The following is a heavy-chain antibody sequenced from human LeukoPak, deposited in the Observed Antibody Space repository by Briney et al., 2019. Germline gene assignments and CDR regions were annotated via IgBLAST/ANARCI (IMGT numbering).Heavy chain of an antibody. V-gene: IGHV1-2*04. Sequence: GASVKVSCKASGYTFTGYYMHWVRQAPGQGLEWMGWINPNSGGTNYAQKFQGWVTMTRDTSISTAYMELSRLRSDDTAVYYCARDRAFGVPGIVRSYYYGMDVWGQGTTVTVSS. CDR1: GYTFTGYY. CDR3: ARDRAFGVPGIVRSYYYGMDV. J-gene: IGHJ6*02. D-gene: IGHD3-16*02. CDR2: INPNSGGT.